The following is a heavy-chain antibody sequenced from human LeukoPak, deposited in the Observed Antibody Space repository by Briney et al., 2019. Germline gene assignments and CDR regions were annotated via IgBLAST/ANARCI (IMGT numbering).Heavy chain of an antibody. V-gene: IGHV3-23*01. J-gene: IGHJ4*02. CDR2: ISGSGGST. CDR1: GFTFSSYA. Sequence: GGSLRLSCAASGFTFSSYAMSWVRQAPGKGLEWVSAISGSGGSTYYADSVKGRFTISRDNSKNTLYLQMNSLRAEDTAVNYCAKDRGYCSSTSCYRYFDYWGQGTLVTVSS. CDR3: AKDRGYCSSTSCYRYFDY. D-gene: IGHD2-2*01.